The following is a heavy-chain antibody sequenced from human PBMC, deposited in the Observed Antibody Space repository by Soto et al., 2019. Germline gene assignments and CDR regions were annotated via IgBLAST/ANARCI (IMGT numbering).Heavy chain of an antibody. Sequence: TLSLSCSVSVGTISGYYWTWIRQPAGKGLEWIGRIYSSGNTKYNPSLQSRVTMSLDTSNNQFSLRLTSVTAADTAVYYCARGQRFSDWFDPWGQGTLVTVSS. CDR1: VGTISGYY. D-gene: IGHD3-3*01. V-gene: IGHV4-4*07. CDR2: IYSSGNT. CDR3: ARGQRFSDWFDP. J-gene: IGHJ5*02.